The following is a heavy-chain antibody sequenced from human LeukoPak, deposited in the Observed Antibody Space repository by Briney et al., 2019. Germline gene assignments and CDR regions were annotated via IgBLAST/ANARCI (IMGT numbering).Heavy chain of an antibody. CDR2: VNPNSGGT. CDR3: ALGAGVYCSGGSCNPFDY. D-gene: IGHD2-15*01. CDR1: GYTFTGYY. Sequence: ASVKVSCKASGYTFTGYYMHWVRQAPGQGLEWMGWVNPNSGGTNYAQKFQGRVTITRDTSASTAYMELSSLRSEDTAVYYCALGAGVYCSGGSCNPFDYWGQGTLVTVSS. V-gene: IGHV1-2*02. J-gene: IGHJ4*02.